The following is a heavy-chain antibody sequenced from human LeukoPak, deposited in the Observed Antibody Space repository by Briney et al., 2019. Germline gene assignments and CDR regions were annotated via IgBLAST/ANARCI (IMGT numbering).Heavy chain of an antibody. J-gene: IGHJ3*02. Sequence: SETLSLTCAVYGGSFSGYYWSWIRQPPGKGLEWIGSIYYSGSTYYNPSLKSRVTISVDTSKNQFSLKLSSVTAADTAVYYCARLAPQVGATRNAFDIWGQGTMVTVSS. CDR1: GGSFSGYY. CDR3: ARLAPQVGATRNAFDI. CDR2: IYYSGST. D-gene: IGHD1-26*01. V-gene: IGHV4-34*01.